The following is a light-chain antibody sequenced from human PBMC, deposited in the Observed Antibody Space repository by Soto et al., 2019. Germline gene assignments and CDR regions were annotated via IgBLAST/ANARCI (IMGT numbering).Light chain of an antibody. Sequence: DIQLTQSPSFLSASVGDRVTITCRASQGIGTYLAWYQQKPGRAPKLLMYAASTLQSGVPSRFSGSGSGTAFTLTINSLEPEDFATYCCQQVNSYPPTFGQGTKLEIK. J-gene: IGKJ2*01. CDR3: QQVNSYPPT. V-gene: IGKV1-9*01. CDR1: QGIGTY. CDR2: AAS.